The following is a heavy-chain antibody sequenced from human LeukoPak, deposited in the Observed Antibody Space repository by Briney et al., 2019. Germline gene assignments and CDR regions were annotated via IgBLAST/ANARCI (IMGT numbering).Heavy chain of an antibody. CDR1: GGTFSSYA. CDR2: IIPIFGTA. V-gene: IGHV1-69*13. Sequence: SVKVSCKASGGTFSSYAISWVRQAPGQGLEWTGGIIPIFGTANYAQKFQGRVTITADESTSTAYMELSSLRSEDTAVYYCARGPPGDPNWFDPWGQGTLVTVSS. J-gene: IGHJ5*02. CDR3: ARGPPGDPNWFDP. D-gene: IGHD2-21*02.